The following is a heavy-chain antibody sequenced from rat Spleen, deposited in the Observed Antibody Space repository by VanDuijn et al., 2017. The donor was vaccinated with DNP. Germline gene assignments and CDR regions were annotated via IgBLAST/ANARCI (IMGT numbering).Heavy chain of an antibody. J-gene: IGHJ2*01. D-gene: IGHD1-3*01. CDR1: GFTFSDYN. Sequence: EVQLVESGGGLVQPGRSLKLSCAASGFTFSDYNMAWVRQAPKKGLEWVATIIYDGSRTYFRDSVKGRFTISRDNTKNTLYLQMDSLRSEDTATYYCATHCWATVAPFDYWGQGVMVTVSS. CDR2: IIYDGSRT. CDR3: ATHCWATVAPFDY. V-gene: IGHV5S10*01.